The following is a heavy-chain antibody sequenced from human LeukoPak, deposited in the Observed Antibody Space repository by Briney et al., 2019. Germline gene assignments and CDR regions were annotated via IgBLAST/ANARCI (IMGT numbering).Heavy chain of an antibody. Sequence: PGGSLRLSCAASGFTFSSYWMSWVRQAPGKGLEWVAVIWYDGSNKYYADSVKGRFTISRDNSKNTLYLQMNSLRAEDTAVYYCAREVQLERLLDYYYGMDVWGQGTTVTVSS. V-gene: IGHV3-33*08. CDR2: IWYDGSNK. CDR3: AREVQLERLLDYYYGMDV. J-gene: IGHJ6*02. CDR1: GFTFSSYW. D-gene: IGHD1-1*01.